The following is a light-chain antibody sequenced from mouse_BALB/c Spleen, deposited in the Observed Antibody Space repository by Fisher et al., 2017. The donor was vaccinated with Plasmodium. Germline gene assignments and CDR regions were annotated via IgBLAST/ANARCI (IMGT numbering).Light chain of an antibody. CDR2: YSS. CDR1: QSISNY. Sequence: DIVMTQTTATLSVTPGDRVSLSCRASQSISNYLHWYQQKSHESPRLLISYSSQSISGIPSRFSGNGSGTDFTLSISSVETEDFGMYFCQQSNSWPLTFGAGTKLELK. J-gene: IGKJ5*01. CDR3: QQSNSWPLT. V-gene: IGKV5-45*01.